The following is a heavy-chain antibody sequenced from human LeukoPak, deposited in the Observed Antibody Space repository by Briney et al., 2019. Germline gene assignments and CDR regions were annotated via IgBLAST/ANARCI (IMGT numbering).Heavy chain of an antibody. J-gene: IGHJ4*02. CDR3: ARDHYCSGGSCYPTTVDY. V-gene: IGHV1-2*02. Sequence: ASVKVSCKASGYTFTGYYMHWVRQAPGQGLEWMGWINPNSGGTNYAQKFQGRVTMTRDTSISTAYMELSRLRSDDTAVYYCARDHYCSGGSCYPTTVDYWGQGTLVTVSS. CDR2: INPNSGGT. D-gene: IGHD2-15*01. CDR1: GYTFTGYY.